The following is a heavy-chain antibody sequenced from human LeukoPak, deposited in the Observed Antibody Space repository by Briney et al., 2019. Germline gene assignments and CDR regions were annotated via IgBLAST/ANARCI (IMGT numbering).Heavy chain of an antibody. J-gene: IGHJ4*02. CDR1: GDSIISYY. Sequence: PSETLSLTCSVSGDSIISYYWSWIRQPPGKGLEWIAYISYSGSTNYNPSLKSRATISVDTSKNQFSLRLSSVTATDTAVYYCARHNFRWELPGFWGQGTLVTVSS. CDR3: ARHNFRWELPGF. V-gene: IGHV4-59*08. CDR2: ISYSGST. D-gene: IGHD1-26*01.